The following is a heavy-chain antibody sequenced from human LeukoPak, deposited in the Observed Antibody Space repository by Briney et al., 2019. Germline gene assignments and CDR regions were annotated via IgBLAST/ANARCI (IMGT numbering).Heavy chain of an antibody. J-gene: IGHJ4*02. D-gene: IGHD7-27*01. V-gene: IGHV3-7*01. CDR2: IKQNGEAN. CDR3: ARENWGTLDY. Sequence: PGGSLRLSCVVSGFKGYWMAWVRQAPEKGLEWLANIKQNGEANQYEDSVMGRFTVSRDNAKNSLFLQMDSLRVEDTAVYYCARENWGTLDYWGQGALVTVSS. CDR1: GFKGYW.